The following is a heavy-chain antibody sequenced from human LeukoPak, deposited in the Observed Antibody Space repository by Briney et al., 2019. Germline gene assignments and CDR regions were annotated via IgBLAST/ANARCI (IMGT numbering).Heavy chain of an antibody. J-gene: IGHJ4*02. CDR3: ARLYCTSSACYALDY. D-gene: IGHD2-8*01. CDR2: TYYRSKWST. CDR1: GDSVSNTNTA. Sequence: SQTLSLTFAISGDSVSNTNTAWNWIRQSPSRGLEWLGRTYYRSKWSTDYAESMKGRININPDTSKNQFSLQLNSVTPEDTAIYYCARLYCTSSACYALDYWGQGTLVTVSS. V-gene: IGHV6-1*01.